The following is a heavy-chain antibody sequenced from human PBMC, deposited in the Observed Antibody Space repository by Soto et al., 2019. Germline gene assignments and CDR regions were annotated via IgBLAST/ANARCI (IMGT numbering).Heavy chain of an antibody. CDR1: GFTFSSYA. Sequence: EVQLLESGGGLVQPGGSLRLSCAASGFTFSSYAMSWVRQAPGKGLEWVSAISGSGGSTYYAGSVKGRFTISRDNSKNTLYMKTNSLRTEDTAVYYCAKDPSDALWYPYYCYVDVWGKGTTVTVSS. D-gene: IGHD3-10*01. CDR2: ISGSGGST. J-gene: IGHJ6*03. V-gene: IGHV3-23*01. CDR3: AKDPSDALWYPYYCYVDV.